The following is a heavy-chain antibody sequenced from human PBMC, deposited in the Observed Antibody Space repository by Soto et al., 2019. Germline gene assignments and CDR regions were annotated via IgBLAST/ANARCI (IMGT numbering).Heavy chain of an antibody. D-gene: IGHD3-22*01. V-gene: IGHV1-18*01. CDR2: ISAYNGNT. CDR1: GYGFTSDG. CDR3: ARVTGITMNIDY. Sequence: GAPLKLSWKSAGYGFTSDGISWVRQATGQGLEWMGWISAYNGNTNYAQKLQGRVTMTTDTSTSTAYMELRSLRSDDTAVYYCARVTGITMNIDYWGQGTLVTVSS. J-gene: IGHJ4*02.